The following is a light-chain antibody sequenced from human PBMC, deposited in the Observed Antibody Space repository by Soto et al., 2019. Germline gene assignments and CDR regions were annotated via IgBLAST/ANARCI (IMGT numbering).Light chain of an antibody. CDR2: EVS. CDR1: SSDIGGYNR. CDR3: LSYTTSSSYV. V-gene: IGLV2-14*01. Sequence: QSALTQPRSVSGSPGQSVTISCTGTSSDIGGYNRVSWYQQHSGKAPKLMIYEVSNRPSGVSNRFSGSKSGNTASLTISGLQAEDEADYYCLSYTTSSSYVFGTGTKLTVL. J-gene: IGLJ1*01.